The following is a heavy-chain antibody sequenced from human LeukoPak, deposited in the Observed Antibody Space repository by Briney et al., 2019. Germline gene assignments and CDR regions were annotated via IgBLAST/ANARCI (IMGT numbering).Heavy chain of an antibody. CDR2: ISSDSTTI. CDR1: RFTFSSYS. J-gene: IGHJ4*02. Sequence: GGSLRLSCAASRFTFSSYSMNWVRQAPGKGLEWVSYISSDSTTIYYAASVKGRFTISRDNAKNSLYLQMNSLRDEDTAVYFCARDYYGDYLFDHWGQGTLVTVCS. V-gene: IGHV3-48*02. D-gene: IGHD4-17*01. CDR3: ARDYYGDYLFDH.